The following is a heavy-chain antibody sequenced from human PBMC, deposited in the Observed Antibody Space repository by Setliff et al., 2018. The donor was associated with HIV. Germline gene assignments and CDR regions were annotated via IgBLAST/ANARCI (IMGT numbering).Heavy chain of an antibody. CDR1: GYYISSGYY. J-gene: IGHJ4*02. D-gene: IGHD3-10*01. V-gene: IGHV4-38-2*01. CDR3: ARGVRIRVVTATYFDY. CDR2: IYHSGST. Sequence: SETLSLTCAVSGYYISSGYYWGWIRQPPGKGLEWIGSIYHSGSTYYNPSLKIRVTISVDTSKNQFSLKLSSVTAADTAVYYCARGVRIRVVTATYFDYWGQGTLVTVSS.